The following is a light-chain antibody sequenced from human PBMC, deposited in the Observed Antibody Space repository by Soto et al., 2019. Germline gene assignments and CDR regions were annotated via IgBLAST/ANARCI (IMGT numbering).Light chain of an antibody. V-gene: IGKV1-13*02. CDR2: NAS. CDR3: EKYNSYST. Sequence: ASQITQSPSSLSSSFGDRVTISFLASQVIVKALCLYQQKPLKAPNLLIYNASILESGVPSRFSGSGSETEFTLTIVSLQPDDFSSYLCEKYNSYSTFGQGTRLEIK. J-gene: IGKJ5*01. CDR1: QVIVKA.